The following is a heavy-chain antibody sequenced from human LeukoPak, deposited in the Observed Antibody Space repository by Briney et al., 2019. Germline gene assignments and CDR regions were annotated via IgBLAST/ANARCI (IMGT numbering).Heavy chain of an antibody. Sequence: PSETLSLTCTVSGGSLSSYYWSWIREPPREGLGWVGDIYYSGSTNYNPSLKSRVTISVDTSKNQFSLKLSSVTAADTAVYYCARRGYGDYSYYFDYWGQGTLVTVSS. D-gene: IGHD4-17*01. CDR2: IYYSGST. J-gene: IGHJ4*02. V-gene: IGHV4-59*08. CDR1: GGSLSSYY. CDR3: ARRGYGDYSYYFDY.